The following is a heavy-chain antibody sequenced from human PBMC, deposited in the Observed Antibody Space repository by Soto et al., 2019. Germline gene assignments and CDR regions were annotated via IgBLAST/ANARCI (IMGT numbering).Heavy chain of an antibody. CDR1: GYTFTRYG. V-gene: IGHV1-18*01. J-gene: IGHJ6*02. CDR3: AMVDVDVTPTPQDV. Sequence: QVQLVQSGAEVKNPGASVKVSCKASGYTFTRYGIGWARQAPGQGLEWMGWINTYNGNTNYAQNVQGRVTLTTDTTTSTAYREVRSLRSNATAIYYCAMVDVDVTPTPQDVWAQGTTVIVSS. CDR2: INTYNGNT. D-gene: IGHD2-2*03.